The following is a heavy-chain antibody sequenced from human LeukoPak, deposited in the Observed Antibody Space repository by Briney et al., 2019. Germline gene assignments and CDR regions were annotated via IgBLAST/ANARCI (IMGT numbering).Heavy chain of an antibody. Sequence: GGSLRLSCAASGFTFDDYAMHWVRQAPGKGLEWVSGISWNSGGIGYADSVKGRFTISRDNAKNSLYLQMNSLRAEDTAVYYCARDIDNYGDYIPYWGQGTLVTVSS. D-gene: IGHD4-17*01. V-gene: IGHV3-9*01. CDR1: GFTFDDYA. CDR2: ISWNSGGI. J-gene: IGHJ4*02. CDR3: ARDIDNYGDYIPY.